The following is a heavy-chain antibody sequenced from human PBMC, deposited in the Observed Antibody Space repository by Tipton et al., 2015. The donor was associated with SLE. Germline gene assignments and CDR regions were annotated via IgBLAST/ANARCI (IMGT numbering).Heavy chain of an antibody. D-gene: IGHD2-15*01. CDR2: ISYDGSNK. CDR1: PLNFTSYA. Sequence: SLRLSCAASPLNFTSYAMHWVRQAPGKGLEWVAVISYDGSNKYYADSVKGRFTISRDNSKNTLYLQMNSLRAEDTAVYYCARDLVVGHYGMDVWGQGTTVTVSS. J-gene: IGHJ6*02. V-gene: IGHV3-30*04. CDR3: ARDLVVGHYGMDV.